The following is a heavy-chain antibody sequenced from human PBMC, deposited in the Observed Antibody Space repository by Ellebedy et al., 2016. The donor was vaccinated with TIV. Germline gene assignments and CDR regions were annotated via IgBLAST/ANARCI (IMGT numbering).Heavy chain of an antibody. V-gene: IGHV3-30*18. Sequence: GGSLRLSXAASRITFSSFDMHWVRQAPGKGLEWVAAISYDGSDKYYGDSVKGRFSISRGNSKNTLYLQMNSLRVEDAAVYYCAKVYHYGSRRYSENYYYGLDVWGQGTTVTVSS. J-gene: IGHJ6*02. CDR2: ISYDGSDK. D-gene: IGHD3-10*01. CDR3: AKVYHYGSRRYSENYYYGLDV. CDR1: RITFSSFD.